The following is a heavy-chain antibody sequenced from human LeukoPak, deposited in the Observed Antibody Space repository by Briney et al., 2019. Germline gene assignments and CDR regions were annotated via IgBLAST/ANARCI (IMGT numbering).Heavy chain of an antibody. J-gene: IGHJ5*02. CDR2: IIPIFSTA. D-gene: IGHD2-2*01. CDR3: ARRGCSSTSCYFDWFDP. CDR1: GGTFSSYA. V-gene: IGHV1-69*01. Sequence: VASVKDSCKASGGTFSSYAISWVRPAPGQGREWMGGIIPIFSTANYAQKFHGRVAITADESTSTAYMELSSLRSEDTAVNYCARRGCSSTSCYFDWFDPWGQGTLVTVSS.